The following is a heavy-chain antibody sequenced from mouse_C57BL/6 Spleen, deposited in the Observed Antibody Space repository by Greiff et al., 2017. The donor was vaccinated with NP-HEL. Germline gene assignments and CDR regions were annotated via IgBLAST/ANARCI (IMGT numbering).Heavy chain of an antibody. J-gene: IGHJ4*01. CDR2: IWSDGST. V-gene: IGHV2-6*03. CDR1: GFSLTSYG. Sequence: VQRVESGPGLVAPSQSLSITCTVSGFSLTSYGVHWVRQPPGKGLEWLVVIWSDGSTTYNSALKSRLSISKDNSKSQVFLKMNSLQTDDTAMYYCARGPYYYSNYGAMDYWGQGTSVTVSS. D-gene: IGHD2-5*01. CDR3: ARGPYYYSNYGAMDY.